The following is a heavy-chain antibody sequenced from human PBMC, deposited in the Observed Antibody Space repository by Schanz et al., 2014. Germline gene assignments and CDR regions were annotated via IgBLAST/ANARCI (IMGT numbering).Heavy chain of an antibody. V-gene: IGHV3-30*19. J-gene: IGHJ4*02. CDR2: ISSDGFNK. Sequence: QVQLLESGGGVVQPGGSLRLSCATSGFTFRDFGLHWVRQAPGKGLGWLAVISSDGFNKFYADSVKGRFTISRDNSKNTLYLQMNSLRTEDTAVYYCARGDMVRGVFDSWGQGTLVTVSS. D-gene: IGHD3-10*01. CDR3: ARGDMVRGVFDS. CDR1: GFTFRDFG.